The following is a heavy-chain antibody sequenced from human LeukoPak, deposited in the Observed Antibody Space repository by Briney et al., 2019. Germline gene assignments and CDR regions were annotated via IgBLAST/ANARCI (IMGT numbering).Heavy chain of an antibody. CDR1: GFTFSSYG. J-gene: IGHJ5*02. CDR2: IKQDGSEK. CDR3: ARDEDP. V-gene: IGHV3-7*01. Sequence: GGSLRLSCAASGFTFSSYGMHWVRQAPGKGLEWVANIKQDGSEKYYVDSVKGRFTISRDNAKNSLYLQMNSLRAEDTAVYYCARDEDPWGQGTLVTVSS.